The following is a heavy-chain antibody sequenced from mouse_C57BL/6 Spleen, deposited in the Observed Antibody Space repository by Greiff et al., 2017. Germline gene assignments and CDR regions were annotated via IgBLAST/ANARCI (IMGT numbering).Heavy chain of an antibody. CDR3: ARSGSNYRYFDY. CDR2: IYPGDGDT. V-gene: IGHV1-80*01. J-gene: IGHJ2*01. Sequence: QVQLQQSGAELVKPGASVKISCKASGYAFSSYWMNWVKQRPGKGLEWIGQIYPGDGDTNYNGKFKGKATLTADKSSSTAYMQLSSLTSEDSAVYFCARSGSNYRYFDYWGQGTTLTVSS. CDR1: GYAFSSYW. D-gene: IGHD2-5*01.